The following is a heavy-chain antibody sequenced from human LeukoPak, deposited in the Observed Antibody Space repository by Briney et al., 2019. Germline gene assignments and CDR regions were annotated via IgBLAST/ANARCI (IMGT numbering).Heavy chain of an antibody. Sequence: GGSLRLSCAASGFTFSSYAMHLVRQAPGKGLEWVAVISYDGSNKYYADSVKGRFTISRDNSKNTLYLQMNSLRAEDTAVYYCARDNGYSSGWYLTDYWGQGTLVTVSS. D-gene: IGHD6-19*01. CDR3: ARDNGYSSGWYLTDY. V-gene: IGHV3-30-3*01. CDR2: ISYDGSNK. J-gene: IGHJ4*02. CDR1: GFTFSSYA.